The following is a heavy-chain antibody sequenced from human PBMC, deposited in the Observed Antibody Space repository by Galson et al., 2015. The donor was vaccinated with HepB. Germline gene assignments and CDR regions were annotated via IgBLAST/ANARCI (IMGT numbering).Heavy chain of an antibody. J-gene: IGHJ4*02. CDR1: GFTFSSYA. CDR3: AKDLSEGGFGELFYHDY. Sequence: SLRLSCAASGFTFSSYAMSWVRQAPGKGLEWVSAISGSGGSTYYADSVKGRFTISRDNSKNTLYLQMNSLRAEDTAVYYCAKDLSEGGFGELFYHDYWGQGTLVTVSS. V-gene: IGHV3-23*01. CDR2: ISGSGGST. D-gene: IGHD3-10*01.